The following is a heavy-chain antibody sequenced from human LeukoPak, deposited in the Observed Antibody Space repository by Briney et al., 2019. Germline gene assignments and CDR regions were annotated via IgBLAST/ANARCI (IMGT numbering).Heavy chain of an antibody. D-gene: IGHD3-10*01. CDR2: MNYHGIN. J-gene: IGHJ6*02. CDR1: GGSFSGYY. CDR3: ARGRYCGSGGYPKNSLNVHYYYGMDG. Sequence: SETLSLTCAVYGGSFSGYYWSWLRQPTGKGLEWIGEMNYHGINNFNPSLKRRVTISVDTSKKLFSLKLSSVTGPDTAVYYCARGRYCGSGGYPKNSLNVHYYYGMDGWGQGTTVTVSS. V-gene: IGHV4-34*01.